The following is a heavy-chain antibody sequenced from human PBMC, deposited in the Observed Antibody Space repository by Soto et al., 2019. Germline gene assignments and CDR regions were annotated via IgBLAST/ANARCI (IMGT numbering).Heavy chain of an antibody. Sequence: SETLSLTCTVSGGSISSGGYYWSWIRQHPGKGLEWIGYIYYSGSTYYNPSLKSRVIISLDTSKNQFSLRLSFVTAADTAVYYCARSLDTAMVDYWGQGTLVTVSS. CDR2: IYYSGST. D-gene: IGHD5-18*01. J-gene: IGHJ4*02. CDR3: ARSLDTAMVDY. V-gene: IGHV4-31*03. CDR1: GGSISSGGYY.